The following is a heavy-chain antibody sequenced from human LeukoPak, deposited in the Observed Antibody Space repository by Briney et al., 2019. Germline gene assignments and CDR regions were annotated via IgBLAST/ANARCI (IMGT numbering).Heavy chain of an antibody. CDR3: ARVVRAARRADPYYFDY. CDR2: ISSSSSYI. CDR1: GFTFSSYS. J-gene: IGHJ4*02. D-gene: IGHD6-6*01. V-gene: IGHV3-21*04. Sequence: GGSLRLSCAASGFTFSSYSMNWVRQAPGKGLEWVSSISSSSSYIYYADSVKGRFTISRDNAKNSLYLQMNSLRAEDTAVYYCARVVRAARRADPYYFDYWGQGTLVTVSS.